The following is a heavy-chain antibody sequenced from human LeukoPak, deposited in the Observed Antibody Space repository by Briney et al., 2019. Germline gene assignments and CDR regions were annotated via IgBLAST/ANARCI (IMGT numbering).Heavy chain of an antibody. J-gene: IGHJ4*02. CDR3: ARDLKYCTNGVCYRRLDY. Sequence: EGSLRLSCAASGFAFSSYGMHWVRQAPGKGLEWVAVIWYDGSNEYYADSVKGRFTISRDNSKNTLYLQMNSLRAEDTAVYYCARDLKYCTNGVCYRRLDYWGQGTLVTVSS. CDR1: GFAFSSYG. V-gene: IGHV3-33*01. CDR2: IWYDGSNE. D-gene: IGHD2-8*01.